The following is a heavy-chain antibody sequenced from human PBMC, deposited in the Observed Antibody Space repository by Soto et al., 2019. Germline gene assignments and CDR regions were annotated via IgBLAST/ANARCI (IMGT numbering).Heavy chain of an antibody. D-gene: IGHD2-15*01. CDR2: IIPIFGTA. Sequence: VASVKVSCKASGGTFSSYAISWLRQAPGQGLEWMGGIIPIFGTANYAQKFQGRVTITADESTSTAYMELSSLRSEDTAVYYCARDGGPTPDYYYGMDVWGQGTTVTVSS. CDR1: GGTFSSYA. V-gene: IGHV1-69*13. CDR3: ARDGGPTPDYYYGMDV. J-gene: IGHJ6*02.